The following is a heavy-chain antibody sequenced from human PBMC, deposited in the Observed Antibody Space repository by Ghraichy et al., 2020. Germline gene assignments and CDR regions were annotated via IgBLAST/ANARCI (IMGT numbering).Heavy chain of an antibody. J-gene: IGHJ4*02. Sequence: GGSLRLSCAASGFSVSSYELSWVRQAPGKGLEWVSYISSSGDTIFYADSVKGRFTISRDNAKNSLYLQMNSLRDEDTAVYYCAREERYSGLGAFDSWGQGTLVTVSS. CDR2: ISSSGDTI. CDR3: AREERYSGLGAFDS. CDR1: GFSVSSYE. V-gene: IGHV3-48*02. D-gene: IGHD5-12*01.